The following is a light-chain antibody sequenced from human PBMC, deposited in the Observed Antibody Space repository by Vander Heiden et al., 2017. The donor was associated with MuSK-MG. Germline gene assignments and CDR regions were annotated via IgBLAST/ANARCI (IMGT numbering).Light chain of an antibody. CDR3: QQYYSTPPFT. CDR2: AAS. Sequence: DIQMTQSPSSLFASVGDRVTITCRASQGISNSLAWYQQKPGKAPKLLLYAASRLESGVPSRFSGSGSGTDYTLTISSLQPEDFATYYCQQYYSTPPFTFGPGTKVDIK. J-gene: IGKJ3*01. CDR1: QGISNS. V-gene: IGKV1-NL1*01.